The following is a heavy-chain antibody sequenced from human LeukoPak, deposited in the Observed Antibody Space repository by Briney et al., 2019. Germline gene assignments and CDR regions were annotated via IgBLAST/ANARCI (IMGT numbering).Heavy chain of an antibody. CDR2: ISSSSSHI. Sequence: GGSLRLSCAASGFTFSSYSMNWVRQAPGKGLEWVSSISSSSSHIYYADSVKGRFTISRDNAKNSLYLQMNSLRAEDTAVYYCARDFCSSTSCYAYFDYWGQGTLVTVSS. CDR1: GFTFSSYS. V-gene: IGHV3-21*01. CDR3: ARDFCSSTSCYAYFDY. D-gene: IGHD2-2*01. J-gene: IGHJ4*02.